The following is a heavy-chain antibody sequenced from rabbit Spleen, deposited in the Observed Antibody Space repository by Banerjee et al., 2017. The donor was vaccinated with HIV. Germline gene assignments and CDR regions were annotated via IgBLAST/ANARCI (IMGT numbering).Heavy chain of an antibody. J-gene: IGHJ4*01. CDR3: ARGSATMTLVITGYSLSL. CDR1: AFSFSDRDV. V-gene: IGHV1S45*01. CDR2: INAATAKP. D-gene: IGHD2-1*01. Sequence: QEQLVESGGGLVKPEGSLTLTCKASAFSFSDRDVMCWVRQVPGKGLEWIACINAATAKPVYATWAKGRFTISRTSSTTVTLQMTSLTAADTATYFCARGSATMTLVITGYSLSLWGPGTLVTVS.